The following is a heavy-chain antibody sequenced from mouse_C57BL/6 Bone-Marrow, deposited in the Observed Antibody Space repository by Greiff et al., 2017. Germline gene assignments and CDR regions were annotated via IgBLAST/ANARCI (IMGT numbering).Heavy chain of an antibody. CDR1: GYSFTDYN. D-gene: IGHD1-1*01. J-gene: IGHJ1*03. Sequence: EVKLQESGPELVKPGASVKISCKASGYSFTDYNMNWVKQSNGKSLEWIGVINPNYGTTSYNQKFKGKATLTVDQSSSTAYMQLNSLTSEDSAVYYCARWNGSSYLWYFDVWGTGTTVTVSS. V-gene: IGHV1-39*01. CDR2: INPNYGTT. CDR3: ARWNGSSYLWYFDV.